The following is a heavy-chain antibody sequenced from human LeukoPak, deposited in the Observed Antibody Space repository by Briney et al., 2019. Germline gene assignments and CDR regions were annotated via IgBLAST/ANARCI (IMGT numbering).Heavy chain of an antibody. J-gene: IGHJ5*02. CDR1: GYSFTSYW. V-gene: IGHV5-51*01. CDR3: ARHTSGVSSGWYGWFDP. CDR2: IYPGDSDT. D-gene: IGHD6-19*01. Sequence: GESLKISCKGSGYSFTSYWIGWVRQMPGKGLEWMGIIYPGDSDTRYSPSFQGQVTISADKSISTACLQWSSLKASDTAMYYCARHTSGVSSGWYGWFDPWGQGTLVTVSS.